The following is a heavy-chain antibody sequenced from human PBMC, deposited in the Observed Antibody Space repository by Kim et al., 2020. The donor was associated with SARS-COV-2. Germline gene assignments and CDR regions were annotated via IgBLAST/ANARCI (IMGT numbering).Heavy chain of an antibody. D-gene: IGHD3-22*01. Sequence: SETLSLTCTVSGGSISSSSYYWGWIRQPPGKGLEWIGSIYYSGSTYYNPSLKSRVTISVDTSKNQFSLKLSSVTAADTAVYYCARRYDSNRGRDYWGQGTLVTVSS. CDR2: IYYSGST. CDR1: GGSISSSSYY. CDR3: ARRYDSNRGRDY. V-gene: IGHV4-39*01. J-gene: IGHJ4*02.